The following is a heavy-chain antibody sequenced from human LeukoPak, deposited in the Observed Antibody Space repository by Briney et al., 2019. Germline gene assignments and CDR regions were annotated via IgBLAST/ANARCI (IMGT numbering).Heavy chain of an antibody. V-gene: IGHV4-30-2*01. J-gene: IGHJ5*02. CDR3: ARDLGSIAARVWFDP. Sequence: SQTLSLTCTVSGGSISSGGYYWSWIRQPPGKGLEWIGYIYHSGSTYYNPSLKSRVTISVDTSKNQFSLKLSSVTAADTAVYYCARDLGSIAARVWFDPWGQGTLVTVSS. CDR2: IYHSGST. CDR1: GGSISSGGYY. D-gene: IGHD6-6*01.